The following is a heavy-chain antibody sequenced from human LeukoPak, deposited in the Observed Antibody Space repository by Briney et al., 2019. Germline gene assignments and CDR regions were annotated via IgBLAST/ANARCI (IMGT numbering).Heavy chain of an antibody. CDR1: GFTFSSYW. Sequence: GGSLRLSCAASGFTFSSYWMQWVRQAPGKGLVWVSRINSDGSSTSYADSVKGRFTISRDNAKNTLYLQTNSLRAEDTAVYYCARASTVTYYFDYWGQGTLVTVSS. J-gene: IGHJ4*02. CDR2: INSDGSST. D-gene: IGHD4-11*01. V-gene: IGHV3-74*01. CDR3: ARASTVTYYFDY.